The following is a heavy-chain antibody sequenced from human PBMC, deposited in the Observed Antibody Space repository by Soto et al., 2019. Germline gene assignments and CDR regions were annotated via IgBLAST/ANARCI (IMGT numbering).Heavy chain of an antibody. D-gene: IGHD3-10*01. CDR2: IYYSGTT. CDR3: ARHYGSGSYPLDY. V-gene: IGHV4-59*08. J-gene: IGHJ4*02. CDR1: GGSISGYY. Sequence: SETLSLTCTVSGGSISGYYWGWIRQPPGRGLEYIGYIYYSGTTNYNPSLKSRVTMSVATSKNQFSLKLNSVTAADTAVYYCARHYGSGSYPLDYWGPGTLVTVSS.